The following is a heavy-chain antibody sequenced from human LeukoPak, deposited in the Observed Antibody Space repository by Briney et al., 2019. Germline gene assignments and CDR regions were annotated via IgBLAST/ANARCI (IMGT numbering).Heavy chain of an antibody. Sequence: PGGSLRLSCTASGFTFSDYWMTWVRQAPGKGLEWVANIKKDGTETYYVDSVKGRFTVSRGNAKNSLYLQMNSLRATDAAVYYCARGGYSVYFFSGDYWGQGTRVTVSS. J-gene: IGHJ4*02. D-gene: IGHD5/OR15-5a*01. CDR3: ARGGYSVYFFSGDY. CDR1: GFTFSDYW. CDR2: IKKDGTET. V-gene: IGHV3-7*01.